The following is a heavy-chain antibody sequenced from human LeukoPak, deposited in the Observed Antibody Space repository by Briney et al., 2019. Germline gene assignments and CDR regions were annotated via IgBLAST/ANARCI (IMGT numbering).Heavy chain of an antibody. J-gene: IGHJ5*02. CDR2: IYYSGST. V-gene: IGHV4-39*07. Sequence: SETLSLTCTVSGGSISSSSYYWGWIRQPPGKGLEWIGSIYYSGSTYYNPSLKSRVTISVDTSKNQFSLKRSSVTAADTAVYYCARTYSSGTNWFDPWGQGTLVTVSS. D-gene: IGHD6-19*01. CDR1: GGSISSSSYY. CDR3: ARTYSSGTNWFDP.